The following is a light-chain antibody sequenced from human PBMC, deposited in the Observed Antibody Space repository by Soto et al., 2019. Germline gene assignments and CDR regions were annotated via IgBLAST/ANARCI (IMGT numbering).Light chain of an antibody. J-gene: IGKJ1*01. CDR1: QFVGNK. V-gene: IGKV3-15*01. CDR3: QQYVRSPWT. Sequence: EVVMTQSPATLSVSPGEGATLSCRASQFVGNKLAWFQQKPGQAPRLLIYFASTRATGIPARFSGSGSGTEFTLAISRLEPEDFAVYYCQQYVRSPWTFGRGTKV. CDR2: FAS.